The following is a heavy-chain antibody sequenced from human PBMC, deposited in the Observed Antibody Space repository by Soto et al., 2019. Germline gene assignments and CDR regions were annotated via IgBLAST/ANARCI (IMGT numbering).Heavy chain of an antibody. CDR1: GGSFSGYY. V-gene: IGHV4-34*01. D-gene: IGHD3-16*01. J-gene: IGHJ4*02. CDR2: INHSGNT. Sequence: QVQLQQWGAGLLKPSETLSLTCAVYGGSFSGYYWSWIRQPPGKGLEWIGEINHSGNTNYNPSLQSRETTSVSTAENQFSLKLSPVAAADPAVYYCARGRTYDWGGGYYFDYWGQGTLVTVSS. CDR3: ARGRTYDWGGGYYFDY.